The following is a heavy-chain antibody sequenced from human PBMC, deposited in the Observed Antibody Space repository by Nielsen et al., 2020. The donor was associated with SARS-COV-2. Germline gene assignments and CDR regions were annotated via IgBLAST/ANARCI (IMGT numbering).Heavy chain of an antibody. CDR2: ISYDGSNK. J-gene: IGHJ5*02. CDR3: AKDNSHSYGSNWFDP. D-gene: IGHD5-18*01. Sequence: GESLKISCAASGFTFSSYAMHWVRQAPGKGLEWVAVISYDGSNKYYADSVKGRFTISRDNSKNTLYLQMNSLRAEDTAVYYCAKDNSHSYGSNWFDPWGQGTLVTVSS. CDR1: GFTFSSYA. V-gene: IGHV3-30-3*01.